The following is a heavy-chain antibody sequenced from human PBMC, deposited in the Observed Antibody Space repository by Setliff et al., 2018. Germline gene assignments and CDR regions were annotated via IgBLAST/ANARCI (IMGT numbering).Heavy chain of an antibody. CDR2: ISGSAGST. J-gene: IGHJ4*02. V-gene: IGHV3-23*01. CDR3: ARDFLGESYHYSYGYWVYPDY. D-gene: IGHD5-18*01. Sequence: PGGSLRLSCAASRFTFSSYAMSWVRQAPGKGLEWVSAISGSAGSTYYADSVKGRFTISRDNSKNTLYLQMNSLRPEDTAVYYCARDFLGESYHYSYGYWVYPDYWGQGTLVTVSS. CDR1: RFTFSSYA.